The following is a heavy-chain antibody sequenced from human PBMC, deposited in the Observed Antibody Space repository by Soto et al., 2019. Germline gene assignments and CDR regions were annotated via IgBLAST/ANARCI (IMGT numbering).Heavy chain of an antibody. Sequence: QVQLVQSGAEVKKPGSSVKVPCKASGGTFSSYAISWVRQAPGQGLEWMGGIIPIFGTANYAQKLQGRVTITADESTSTAYMELSSLRSEDTAVYYCARELQSGNYYDSSGYNDYWGQGTLVTVSS. V-gene: IGHV1-69*01. CDR1: GGTFSSYA. D-gene: IGHD3-22*01. J-gene: IGHJ4*02. CDR2: IIPIFGTA. CDR3: ARELQSGNYYDSSGYNDY.